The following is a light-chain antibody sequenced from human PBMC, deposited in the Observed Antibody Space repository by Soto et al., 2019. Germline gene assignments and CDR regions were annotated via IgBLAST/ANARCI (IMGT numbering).Light chain of an antibody. V-gene: IGKV1-17*01. Sequence: DIQMTQSPSSLSPPLGDRVTIISRESQGIRKDLGWYQQKPGKAPKRLIYAASSLQSGVPSRFSGSGSGTEFTLTISSLQPEDFATYYCLQHNSYPWTFGQGTKVEIK. CDR2: AAS. CDR3: LQHNSYPWT. J-gene: IGKJ1*01. CDR1: QGIRKD.